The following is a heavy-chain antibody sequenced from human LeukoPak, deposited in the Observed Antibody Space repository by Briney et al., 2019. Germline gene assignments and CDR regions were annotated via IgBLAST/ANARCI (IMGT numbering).Heavy chain of an antibody. CDR1: GYTFTTYA. CDR2: INTNTGNP. CDR3: ARANLWFGDLGWIDP. D-gene: IGHD3-10*01. Sequence: GASVKVSCKASGYTFTTYAMNWVRQAPGQGLEWMGWINTNTGNPTYAQGFTGRFVFSLDTSVTTAYLQISRLKADDTAVYYCARANLWFGDLGWIDPWGQGTLVTVSS. V-gene: IGHV7-4-1*02. J-gene: IGHJ5*02.